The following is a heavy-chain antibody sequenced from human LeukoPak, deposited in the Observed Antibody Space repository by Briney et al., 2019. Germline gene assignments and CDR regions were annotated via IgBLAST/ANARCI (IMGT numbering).Heavy chain of an antibody. CDR3: ARGSVAAPNFDF. CDR2: IKPDGSDT. Sequence: PGGSLKLSCAASGFTLSSYWMSWVRQAPGKGLEWVANIKPDGSDTDYVDSVKGRFTISRDNAKSSLYLQMNSLRDEDTAVYYCARGSVAAPNFDFWGQGTLVAVSS. D-gene: IGHD2-15*01. CDR1: GFTLSSYW. V-gene: IGHV3-7*03. J-gene: IGHJ4*02.